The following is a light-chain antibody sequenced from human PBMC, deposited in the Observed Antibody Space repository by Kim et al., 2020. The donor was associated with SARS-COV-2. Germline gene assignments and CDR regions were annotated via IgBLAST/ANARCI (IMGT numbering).Light chain of an antibody. V-gene: IGKV4-1*01. CDR2: WAS. Sequence: SATLNCKSSKTVLYNSNNKNYLAWYQQKPGQAPKLLIYWASIRESGVSDRFSGSGSETDFTLTISSLQAEDVAVYYCQQYYSTPPSFGQGTKLEI. CDR3: QQYYSTPPS. CDR1: KTVLYNSNNKNY. J-gene: IGKJ2*03.